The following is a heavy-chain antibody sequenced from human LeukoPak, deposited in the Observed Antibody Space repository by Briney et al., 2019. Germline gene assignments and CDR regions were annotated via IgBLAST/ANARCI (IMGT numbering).Heavy chain of an antibody. J-gene: IGHJ1*01. V-gene: IGHV3-48*03. CDR1: GFTFSSYE. CDR3: GRGGQSIA. Sequence: PGVSLRLSCAASGFTFSSYEMNWVRQAPGKGREWVSYISSSGRTIFCADSVKGRFTMSGDKAKNSRYLQMKSLRAHDTAVYCWGRGGQSIAGAQGTLDSVS. CDR2: ISSSGRTI. D-gene: IGHD2-21*01.